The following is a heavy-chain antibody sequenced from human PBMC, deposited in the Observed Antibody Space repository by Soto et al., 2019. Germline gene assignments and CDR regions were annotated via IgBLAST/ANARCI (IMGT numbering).Heavy chain of an antibody. CDR1: GGSISSYY. CDR3: ARDSGLYDSSGYYSFFQH. V-gene: IGHV4-59*01. J-gene: IGHJ1*01. D-gene: IGHD3-22*01. Sequence: SETLSLTCTVSGGSISSYYWSWIRQPPGKGLEWIGYIYYSGSTNYNPSLKSRVTISVDTSKNQFSLKLSSVTAADTAVYYCARDSGLYDSSGYYSFFQHWGQGTLVTVS. CDR2: IYYSGST.